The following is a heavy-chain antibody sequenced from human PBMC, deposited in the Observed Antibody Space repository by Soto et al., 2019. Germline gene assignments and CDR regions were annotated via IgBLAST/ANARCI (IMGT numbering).Heavy chain of an antibody. CDR3: AMLGGWSGGSSGMDV. CDR1: GLIFSDYH. J-gene: IGHJ6*02. Sequence: EVQLVESGGGLVQPGGSLRLSCAASGLIFSDYHMDWVRQAPGKGLEWVGRIRRKANSYTTEYAASGKGRFTISRDDSNNSLYLHMKSLKSEDTAVYYCAMLGGWSGGSSGMDVWGQGTTVTVSS. CDR2: IRRKANSYTT. D-gene: IGHD6-19*01. V-gene: IGHV3-72*01.